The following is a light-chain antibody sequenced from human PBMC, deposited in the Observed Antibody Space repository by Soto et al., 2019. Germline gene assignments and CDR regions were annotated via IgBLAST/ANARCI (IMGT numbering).Light chain of an antibody. J-gene: IGKJ1*01. V-gene: IGKV3-15*01. CDR3: QQYNNWPPWT. CDR2: GAS. Sequence: EILMTQSPSTLSVSHGERATLSCRSSQSVSSNLAWYQRKPGQAPRLLIYGASTRATGIPARFSGSGSGTEFTLTISSLQSEDFAVYYCQQYNNWPPWTFGQGTKVDIK. CDR1: QSVSSN.